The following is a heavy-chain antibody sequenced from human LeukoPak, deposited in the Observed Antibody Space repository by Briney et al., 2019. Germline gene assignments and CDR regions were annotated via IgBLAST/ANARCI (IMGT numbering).Heavy chain of an antibody. V-gene: IGHV4-39*01. D-gene: IGHD3-9*01. CDR2: TYYSGST. Sequence: KPSETLSLTCTVSGGSISNSNYYWDWIRQPPGKGLEWIGTTYYSGSTYYNPSLKDRVTISVDTSKNQFSLRLSSVNPADTAVYYCARGYPYYDILTGYGALTWFDPWGQGTLVTVSS. J-gene: IGHJ5*02. CDR3: ARGYPYYDILTGYGALTWFDP. CDR1: GGSISNSNYY.